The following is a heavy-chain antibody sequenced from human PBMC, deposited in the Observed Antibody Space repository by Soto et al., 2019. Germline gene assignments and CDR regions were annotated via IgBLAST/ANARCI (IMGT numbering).Heavy chain of an antibody. J-gene: IGHJ4*02. CDR3: ASINWSVSSWYYFDH. Sequence: AETLSLTCTVSGGSVNSANYYWIWIRQPPGKGLDWFACINSSGGSIYNPSLTSRVTMSVDTSKNQFSLQLRSVTAADTAVYYCASINWSVSSWYYFDHWGQGTLVTVSS. CDR1: GGSVNSANYY. CDR2: INSSGGS. V-gene: IGHV4-61*01. D-gene: IGHD6-13*01.